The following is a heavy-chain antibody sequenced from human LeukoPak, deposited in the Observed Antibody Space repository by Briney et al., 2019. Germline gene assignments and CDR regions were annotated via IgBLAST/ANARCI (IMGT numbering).Heavy chain of an antibody. CDR1: GCRFTSYW. CDR2: IIPGDSDA. J-gene: IGHJ4*02. CDR3: ARGKIAAPGTLDY. V-gene: IGHV5-51*01. Sequence: GGALQISFKGAGCRFTSYWIGWGRRLPGKGVVGGGIIIPGDSDARYSPSFHGQVTISADKSISTAYLQWSSLKASDTAMYYCARGKIAAPGTLDYWGQGTLVTVSS. D-gene: IGHD6-13*01.